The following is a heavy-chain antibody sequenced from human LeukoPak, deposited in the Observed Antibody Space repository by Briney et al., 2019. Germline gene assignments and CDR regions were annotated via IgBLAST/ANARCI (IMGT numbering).Heavy chain of an antibody. CDR3: ARGVGGYDENWFDP. Sequence: SEALSLTCTVSGGSISSSSYYWGWIRQPPGKGLEWVGSIYYSGSTYYNPSLKSRVTISVDTSKNQFSLKLSSVTAADTAVYYCARGVGGYDENWFDPWGQGTLVTVSS. J-gene: IGHJ5*02. CDR1: GGSISSSSYY. D-gene: IGHD5-12*01. CDR2: IYYSGST. V-gene: IGHV4-39*07.